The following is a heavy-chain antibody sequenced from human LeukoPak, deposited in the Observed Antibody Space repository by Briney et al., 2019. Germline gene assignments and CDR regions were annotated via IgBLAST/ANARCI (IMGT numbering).Heavy chain of an antibody. J-gene: IGHJ4*02. V-gene: IGHV4-39*07. D-gene: IGHD3-16*01. CDR2: IYYSGNT. CDR1: GGSISSSSYY. Sequence: SETLSLTCTVSGGSISSSSYYWGWIRQPPGKGLEWIGSIYYSGNTYCNPSLKSRVTISLDTSKSQFSLKLSSVTAADTAVYYCTRGAGWLIDYWGQGILVTVSS. CDR3: TRGAGWLIDY.